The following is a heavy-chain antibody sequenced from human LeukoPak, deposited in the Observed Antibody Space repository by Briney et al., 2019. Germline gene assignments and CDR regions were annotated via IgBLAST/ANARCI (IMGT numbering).Heavy chain of an antibody. CDR3: ATIKRGDIFGYFDF. CDR2: MLDTVTT. CDR1: GGSMNSHH. V-gene: IGHV4-59*11. Sequence: PSETLSLTCTVSGGSMNSHHWSWIRQPPGKGLEWIGYMLDTVTTKDNPSLKSRFTLSADTSKNQFSLRLTSVTAADTAVYYCATIKRGDIFGYFDFWGQGILVTVSS. J-gene: IGHJ4*02. D-gene: IGHD5-18*01.